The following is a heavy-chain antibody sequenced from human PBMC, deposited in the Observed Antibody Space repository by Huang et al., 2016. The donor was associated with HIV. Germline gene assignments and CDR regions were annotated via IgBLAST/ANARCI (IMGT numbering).Heavy chain of an antibody. CDR1: GFNFKNYW. CDR2: RRGDGSEK. V-gene: IGHV3-7*01. J-gene: IGHJ3*02. D-gene: IGHD2-2*01. CDR3: ATNLQIVVVPPDMGYDAFDM. Sequence: DEHLVESGGGLVQPGGSVTITCEVSGFNFKNYWMNWVRQDPGKGLGWVANRRGDGSEKNYVKSVKGRFTIFRDNAKNLLYLQMKSLRAEDTSVYYCATNLQIVVVPPDMGYDAFDMWGQGTMVTVSS.